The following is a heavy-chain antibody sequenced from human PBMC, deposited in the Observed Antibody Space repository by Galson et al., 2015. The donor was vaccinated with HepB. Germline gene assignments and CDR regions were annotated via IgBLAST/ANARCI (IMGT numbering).Heavy chain of an antibody. D-gene: IGHD3-3*01. CDR2: ISYDGSNK. J-gene: IGHJ4*02. Sequence: SLRLSCAASGFTFSSYAMHWVRQAPGKGLEWVAVISYDGSNKYYADSVKGRFTISRDNSKNTLYLQMNSLRAEDTAVYYCARDGGTIFGVVTWTPFDYWGQGTLVTVSS. CDR1: GFTFSSYA. CDR3: ARDGGTIFGVVTWTPFDY. V-gene: IGHV3-30-3*01.